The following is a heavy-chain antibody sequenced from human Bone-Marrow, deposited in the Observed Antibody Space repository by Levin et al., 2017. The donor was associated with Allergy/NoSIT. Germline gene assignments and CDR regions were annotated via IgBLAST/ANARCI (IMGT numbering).Heavy chain of an antibody. J-gene: IGHJ4*02. CDR1: GYTFTGYY. Sequence: GESLKISCKASGYTFTGYYMHWVRQAPGQGLEWMGWINPNSGGTNYAQKFQGWVTMTRDTSISTAYMELSRLRSDDTAVYYCARDQGRNYYDSSGYYWVYWGQGTLVTVSS. V-gene: IGHV1-2*04. D-gene: IGHD3-22*01. CDR2: INPNSGGT. CDR3: ARDQGRNYYDSSGYYWVY.